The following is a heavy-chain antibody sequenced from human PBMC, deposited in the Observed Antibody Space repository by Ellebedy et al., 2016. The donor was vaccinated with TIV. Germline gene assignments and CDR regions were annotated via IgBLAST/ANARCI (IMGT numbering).Heavy chain of an antibody. V-gene: IGHV4-31*01. CDR3: ARYLGSATTFDS. D-gene: IGHD3-10*01. J-gene: IGHJ4*02. CDR1: GGSISSRDHH. Sequence: MPSETLSLTCTVSGGSISSRDHHWSWIRQHPGKGLEWIGYIHYSGTTHYKLSLKSLVTLSVDTSKNQFSLKLGSVTAADTAVYYCARYLGSATTFDSWGQGTLVTVSS. CDR2: IHYSGTT.